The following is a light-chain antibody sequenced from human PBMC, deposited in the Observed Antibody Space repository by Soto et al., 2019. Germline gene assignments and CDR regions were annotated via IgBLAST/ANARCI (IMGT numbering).Light chain of an antibody. CDR3: QQYNDFPRT. CDR2: GAS. V-gene: IGKV3-15*01. CDR1: QSVGST. Sequence: EIVMTQSPVTLSVSPGERASLSCWASQSVGSTLAWYQQKPGQAPRLLIYGASTRATGIPARFSGSGSGTEFTLTISSLQSEDFAVYYCQQYNDFPRTFGQGTKVEIK. J-gene: IGKJ1*01.